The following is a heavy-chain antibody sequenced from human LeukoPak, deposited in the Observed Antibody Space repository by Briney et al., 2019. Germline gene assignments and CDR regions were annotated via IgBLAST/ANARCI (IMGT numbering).Heavy chain of an antibody. D-gene: IGHD5/OR15-5a*01. CDR2: ISSSSSYI. Sequence: GGSLRLSCAASGFTFKTYTMHWVRQAPGMGLEWVSSISSSSSYIFYADSVKGRFTISRDNAKNSLYLQMSSLRAEDAAVYYCARESTEDRPGSWGQGTLVTVSS. CDR1: GFTFKTYT. CDR3: ARESTEDRPGS. V-gene: IGHV3-21*01. J-gene: IGHJ5*02.